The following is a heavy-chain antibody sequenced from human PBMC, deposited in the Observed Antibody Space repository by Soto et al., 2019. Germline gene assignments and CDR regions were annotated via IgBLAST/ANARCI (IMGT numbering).Heavy chain of an antibody. J-gene: IGHJ5*02. V-gene: IGHV1-2*02. CDR2: INPNSGGT. CDR3: ARGEMDTAPVDP. Sequence: HVQLVQSGAEVKKPGASVKVSCKASGYTFTGYYIHWVRQAPGQGLEYMGRINPNSGGTNFAQKFQGRVTLTRDTAIRSAYMEFRSLKSDDTAVYYCARGEMDTAPVDPWGQGTLVTVSS. CDR1: GYTFTGYY. D-gene: IGHD5-18*01.